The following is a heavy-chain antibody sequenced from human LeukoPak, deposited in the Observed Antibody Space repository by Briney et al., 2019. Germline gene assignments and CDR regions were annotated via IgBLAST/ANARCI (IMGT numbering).Heavy chain of an antibody. Sequence: ASVKVSCKASGYTFTSYGISWVRQAPGQGLEWMGWISAYNGNTNYAQKLQGRVTMTTDTSTSTAYMELRSLRSDDTAVYYCARAYSSSWYTLPRDYWGQGTLVTVSS. CDR1: GYTFTSYG. D-gene: IGHD6-13*01. J-gene: IGHJ4*02. CDR2: ISAYNGNT. V-gene: IGHV1-18*01. CDR3: ARAYSSSWYTLPRDY.